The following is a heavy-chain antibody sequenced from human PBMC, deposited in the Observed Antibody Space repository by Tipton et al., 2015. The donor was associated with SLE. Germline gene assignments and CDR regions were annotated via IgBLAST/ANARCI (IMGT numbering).Heavy chain of an antibody. CDR3: ARSLPGRFYYYMDV. J-gene: IGHJ6*03. CDR2: IYYSGST. Sequence: TLSLTYAVSGYSISSGYYWGWIRQPPGKGLEWIGSIYYSGSTYYNPSLKSRVTISVDTSKNQFSLKLSSVTAADTAVYYCARSLPGRFYYYMDVWGKGTTVTVSS. V-gene: IGHV4-38-2*01. D-gene: IGHD2-2*01. CDR1: GYSISSGYY.